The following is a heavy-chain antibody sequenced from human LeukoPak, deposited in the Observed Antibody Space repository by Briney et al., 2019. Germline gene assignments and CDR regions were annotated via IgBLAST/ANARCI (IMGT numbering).Heavy chain of an antibody. V-gene: IGHV1-8*02. J-gene: IGHJ4*02. CDR2: MSPNSGNT. CDR3: ARGPPNWGYDY. Sequence: GASVKVSCKASGYTFTSYYMHWVRQATGQGPEWMGWMSPNSGNTGYAQKFQGRVTMTRSTSMSTAYMELSSLRSEDTAVYYCARGPPNWGYDYWGQGTLVTVSS. D-gene: IGHD7-27*01. CDR1: GYTFTSYY.